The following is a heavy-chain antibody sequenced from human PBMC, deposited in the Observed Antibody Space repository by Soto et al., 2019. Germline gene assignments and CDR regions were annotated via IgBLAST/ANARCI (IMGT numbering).Heavy chain of an antibody. J-gene: IGHJ4*02. CDR1: GYTFTAYA. D-gene: IGHD3-16*02. Sequence: QVQLAQSGAEERKPGASVKVSCEATGYTFTAYAMHWVRQAPGQRLEWMGWINPANGNSKYSQKVPGRLTITNDTSANTVYKELTTLTSEYTAMYYCTRSAISPYGRLIGHFDYGGQGNLVTVSS. CDR3: TRSAISPYGRLIGHFDY. CDR2: INPANGNS. V-gene: IGHV1-3*05.